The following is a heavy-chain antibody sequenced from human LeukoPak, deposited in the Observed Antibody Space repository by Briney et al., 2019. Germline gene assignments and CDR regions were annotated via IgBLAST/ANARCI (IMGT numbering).Heavy chain of an antibody. CDR1: GFTFSDSA. CDR3: AKDGGPTVFYYFDY. J-gene: IGHJ4*02. V-gene: IGHV3-23*01. D-gene: IGHD1-1*01. CDR2: ISGGSGNT. Sequence: GGSLRLSCAASGFTFSDSAMSWVRQAPGKGLEWVSGISGGSGNTNYADSVKGRFTVSKDNSKNTLYLQMNSLRADDTAVYYCAKDGGPTVFYYFDYWGRGTLVTVSS.